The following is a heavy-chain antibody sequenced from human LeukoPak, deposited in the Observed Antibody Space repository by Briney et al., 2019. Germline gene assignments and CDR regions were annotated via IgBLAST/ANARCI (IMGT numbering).Heavy chain of an antibody. CDR3: AREEGAPIAAANI. V-gene: IGHV1-18*01. D-gene: IGHD6-13*01. Sequence: ASVKVSCKASGGTFSSYTISWVRQAPGQGLEWMGWISAYNGNTNYAQKLQGRVTMTTDTSTSTAYMELRSLRSDDTAVYYCAREEGAPIAAANIWGLGTMVTVSS. CDR1: GGTFSSYT. J-gene: IGHJ3*02. CDR2: ISAYNGNT.